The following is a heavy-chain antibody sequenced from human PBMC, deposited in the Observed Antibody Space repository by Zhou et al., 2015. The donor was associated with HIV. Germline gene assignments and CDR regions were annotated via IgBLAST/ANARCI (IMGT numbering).Heavy chain of an antibody. V-gene: IGHV1-8*01. CDR1: GYTFTSYD. J-gene: IGHJ5*02. CDR2: MNPNSGNT. D-gene: IGHD1-1*01. Sequence: QVQLVQSGAEVKKPGASVKVSCKASGYTFTSYDINWVRQATGQGLEWMGWMNPNSGNTGYAQKFQGRVTMTRNTSISTAYMELSSLRSEDTAVYYCARVYEDWNGEGDWFDPWGRGNPSVTVSS. CDR3: ARVYEDWNGEGDWFDP.